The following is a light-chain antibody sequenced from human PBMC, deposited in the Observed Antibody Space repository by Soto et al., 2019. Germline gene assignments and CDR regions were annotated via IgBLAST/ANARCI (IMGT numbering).Light chain of an antibody. V-gene: IGKV4-1*01. CDR3: QQYYSTPLT. J-gene: IGKJ4*01. CDR2: WAS. CDR1: QSVLYSSNNKNY. Sequence: DIVMTQSPDSLDVSLGERATINCKSSQSVLYSSNNKNYLAWYQQKPGQPPKLLIYWASTRESGVPDRFSGSGSGTDLTLTISSLQAEDVAVYYCQQYYSTPLTFGGGTKVEIK.